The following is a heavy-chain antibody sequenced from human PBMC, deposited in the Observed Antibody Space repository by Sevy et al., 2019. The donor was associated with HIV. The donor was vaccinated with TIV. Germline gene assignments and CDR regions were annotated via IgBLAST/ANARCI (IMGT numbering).Heavy chain of an antibody. CDR2: ISYDGSNK. D-gene: IGHD3-3*01. CDR1: XXTFSSXG. Sequence: GGSLRLSCAXXXXTFSSXGMHWVRQAPGKGLEWVAVISYDGSNKYYADSVKGRFTISRDNSKNTLYLQMNSLRAEDTAVYYCAKDRGITIFGVVIXGPLXXXGQGTLVTVSS. CDR3: AKDRGITIFGVVIXGPLXX. J-gene: IGHJ4*02. V-gene: IGHV3-30*18.